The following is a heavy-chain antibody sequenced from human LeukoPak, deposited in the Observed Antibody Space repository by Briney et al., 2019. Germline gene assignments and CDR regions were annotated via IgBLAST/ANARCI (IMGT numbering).Heavy chain of an antibody. J-gene: IGHJ4*02. CDR2: IDPKSGGT. V-gene: IGHV1-2*02. D-gene: IGHD3-16*01. CDR1: GYTFIGYY. Sequence: ASVKVSCKASGYTFIGYYMHWVRQAPGQGPEWMGWIDPKSGGTNYAQKFQGRVTMTRDTSICTVYMELNSLRSDDTAVYYCAPTDVSYFDYWGQGTLVTVSS. CDR3: APTDVSYFDY.